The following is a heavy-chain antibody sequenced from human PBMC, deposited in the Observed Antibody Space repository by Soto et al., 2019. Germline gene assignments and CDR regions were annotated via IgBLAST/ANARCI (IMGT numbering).Heavy chain of an antibody. V-gene: IGHV1-18*01. CDR2: ISGYNGDT. J-gene: IGHJ6*02. Sequence: QGQLVQSGGEAKKPGASVKVSCKASGYTFTRYGISWVRQAPGQGLEWMGWISGYNGDTNYAQKLQGRVTMPIDTSTSTAYMELRSLTSDDTDIYYCAKNGQPPYYYYGMDVWGQGTTVTVSS. CDR1: GYTFTRYG. D-gene: IGHD2-8*01. CDR3: AKNGQPPYYYYGMDV.